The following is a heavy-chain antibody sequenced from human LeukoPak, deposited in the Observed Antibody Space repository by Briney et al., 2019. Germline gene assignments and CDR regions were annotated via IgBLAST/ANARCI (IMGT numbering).Heavy chain of an antibody. D-gene: IGHD3-16*01. J-gene: IGHJ6*03. V-gene: IGHV3-33*06. CDR2: IWHDGSVE. CDR1: GFTFSRLG. CDR3: AKEGDQFRGYLDA. Sequence: GGSLRLSRAASGFTFSRLGMQWVRQAPGKGLEWVAMIWHDGSVEEYAASVKGRFTISRDNSRDTLFLQMNRLRDDDTAVYYCAKEGDQFRGYLDAWGKGTTVTVSS.